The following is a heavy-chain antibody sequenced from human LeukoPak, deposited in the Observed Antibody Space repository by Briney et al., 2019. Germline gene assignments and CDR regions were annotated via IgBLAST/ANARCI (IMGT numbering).Heavy chain of an antibody. CDR3: ASLGTLVP. CDR1: GFTFSTYL. J-gene: IGHJ5*02. CDR2: TNTDGSIT. D-gene: IGHD3-9*01. V-gene: IGHV3-74*01. Sequence: GGSLRLSCAASGFTFSTYLVHWVRQAPGKGLVWVSRTNTDGSITTYADSVKGRFTISRDNAKNTLYLQMNSLRDEDTAVYYCASLGTLVPWGQGTLVTVSS.